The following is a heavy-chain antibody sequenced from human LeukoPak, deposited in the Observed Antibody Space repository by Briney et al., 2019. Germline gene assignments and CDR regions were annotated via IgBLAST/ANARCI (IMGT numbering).Heavy chain of an antibody. CDR1: GYTFTSYA. J-gene: IGHJ4*02. CDR2: INAGNGNT. D-gene: IGHD3-9*01. CDR3: ARDHYDILTGYTLSFDY. V-gene: IGHV1-3*01. Sequence: ASVKVSCKASGYTFTSYAMHWVRQAPGQRLEWMGWINAGNGNTKYSQKFQGRVTITRDTSASTAYMELSSLRSEDTAVYYCARDHYDILTGYTLSFDYWGQGTLVTVSS.